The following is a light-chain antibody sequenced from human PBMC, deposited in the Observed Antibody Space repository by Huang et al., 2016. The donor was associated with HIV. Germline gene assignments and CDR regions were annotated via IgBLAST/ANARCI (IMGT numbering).Light chain of an antibody. V-gene: IGKV3-15*01. CDR3: HQYSNWPGT. Sequence: EILMTQSPVTLSVSPGERATLSCRASQSVSSKLAWYQQRPGQAPRLLIYGASSRATGVPARFSGSGSGTEFTVTISSLQSEDFAIYYCHQYSNWPGTFGQGTKVEVK. CDR2: GAS. J-gene: IGKJ1*01. CDR1: QSVSSK.